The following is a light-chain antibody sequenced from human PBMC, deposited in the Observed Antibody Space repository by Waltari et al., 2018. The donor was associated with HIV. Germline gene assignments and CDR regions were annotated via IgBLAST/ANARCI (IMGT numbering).Light chain of an antibody. CDR1: SSDVGSYNL. V-gene: IGLV2-23*02. Sequence: QSALTQPASVSGSPGQSITISCTGTSSDVGSYNLVSWYQQNPDKAPKLMIYEVSKRPSGVSNRLSGSKAGNADSRTISGLQAGDEAAYYCCSYAGSSTLIFGGGTKLTVL. CDR2: EVS. J-gene: IGLJ2*01. CDR3: CSYAGSSTLI.